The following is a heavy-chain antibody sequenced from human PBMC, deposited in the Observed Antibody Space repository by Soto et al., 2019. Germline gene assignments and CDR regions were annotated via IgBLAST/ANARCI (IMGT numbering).Heavy chain of an antibody. J-gene: IGHJ5*02. CDR2: IYYTGNT. CDR1: GGSISSSTNY. Sequence: QLQLQQSGPGLVKPSETLSLTCTVSGGSISSSTNYWGWIRQPPGQALEFIGQIYYTGNTYYNPPLKSQDAVPVDTAKNQFSLKLTSVTAADTAVYYCARLGVTNWFDPWGQGTLFTVSS. D-gene: IGHD3-3*01. CDR3: ARLGVTNWFDP. V-gene: IGHV4-39*01.